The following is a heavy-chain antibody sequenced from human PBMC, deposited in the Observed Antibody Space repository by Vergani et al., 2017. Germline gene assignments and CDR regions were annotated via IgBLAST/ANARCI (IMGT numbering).Heavy chain of an antibody. CDR1: GGSISSYY. V-gene: IGHV4-59*12. CDR3: ARGHRPDSSGWSGRYYYYYGMDV. D-gene: IGHD6-19*01. J-gene: IGHJ6*02. Sequence: QVQLQESGPGLVKPSETLSLTCTVSGGSISSYYWSWIRQPPGKGLEWIGYIYHSGSTYYNPSLKSRVTISVDRSKNQFSLKLSSVTAADTAVYYCARGHRPDSSGWSGRYYYYYGMDVWGQGTTVTVSS. CDR2: IYHSGST.